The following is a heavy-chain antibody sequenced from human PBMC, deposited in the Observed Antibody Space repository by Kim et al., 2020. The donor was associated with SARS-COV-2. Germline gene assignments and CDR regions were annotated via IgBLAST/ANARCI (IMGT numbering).Heavy chain of an antibody. CDR1: GGTFSSYA. CDR2: IIPIFGTA. J-gene: IGHJ6*02. Sequence: SVKVSCKASGGTFSSYAISWVRQAPGQGLEWMGGIIPIFGTANYAQKFQGRVTITADKSTSTAYMELSSLRSEDTAVYYCARDHGETRFKWYGGNSAYYYGMDVWGQGTTVTVSS. D-gene: IGHD2-21*02. V-gene: IGHV1-69*06. CDR3: ARDHGETRFKWYGGNSAYYYGMDV.